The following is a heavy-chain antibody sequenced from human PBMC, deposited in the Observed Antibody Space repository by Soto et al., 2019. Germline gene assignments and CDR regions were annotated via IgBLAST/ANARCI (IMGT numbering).Heavy chain of an antibody. V-gene: IGHV4-28*01. CDR3: VRYVSGSNARWFGT. CDR2: MHYSGST. Sequence: SETLSLTCAVSGYSISSANWWGWIRQPPGKGLEWIGYMHYSGSTHYSPSLRSRVTLSADTSKNQFSLTLSSVTAVDTAVYYCVRYVSGSNARWFGTWGQGTLATVSS. D-gene: IGHD3-16*01. J-gene: IGHJ5*02. CDR1: GYSISSANW.